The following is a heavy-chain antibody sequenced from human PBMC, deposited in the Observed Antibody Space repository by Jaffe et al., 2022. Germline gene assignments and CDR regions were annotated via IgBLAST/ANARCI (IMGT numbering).Heavy chain of an antibody. CDR2: ISAYNGNT. V-gene: IGHV1-18*01. CDR1: GYTFTSYG. Sequence: QVQLVQSGAEVKKPGASVKVSCKASGYTFTSYGISWVRQAPGQGLEWMGWISAYNGNTNYAQKLQGRVTMTTDTSTSTAYMELRSLRSDDTAVYYCARDYYDFWSGYGPPHYYYYYMDVWGKGTTVTVSS. D-gene: IGHD3-3*01. J-gene: IGHJ6*03. CDR3: ARDYYDFWSGYGPPHYYYYYMDV.